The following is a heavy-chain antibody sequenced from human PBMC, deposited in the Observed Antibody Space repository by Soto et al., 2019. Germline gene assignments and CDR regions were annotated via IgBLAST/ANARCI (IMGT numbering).Heavy chain of an antibody. D-gene: IGHD3-3*01. V-gene: IGHV1-24*01. CDR2: FDPEDGET. J-gene: IGHJ4*02. Sequence: GASVQVSCKVSGYTLTELSMHWVRQAPGKGLEWMGGFDPEDGETIYAQKFQGRVTMTEDTSTDTAYMELSSLRSEDTAVYYCARKARRRITIFGVVINEPYYFDYWGQGTLVTVSS. CDR1: GYTLTELS. CDR3: ARKARRRITIFGVVINEPYYFDY.